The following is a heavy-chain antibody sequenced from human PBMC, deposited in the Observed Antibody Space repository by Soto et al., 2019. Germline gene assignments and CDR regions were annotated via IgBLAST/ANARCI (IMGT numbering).Heavy chain of an antibody. J-gene: IGHJ5*02. Sequence: QVQLQQWGAGLLKPSETLSLTCAVYGGSFSGYYWSWIRQPTGKGLELIGEIDHTGSTTYNPSLKSRVTISVDTSKNHFSLQLGSVTAADTAVYYCARFPRWFDPWGQGNLVTVSS. V-gene: IGHV4-34*01. CDR2: IDHTGST. CDR1: GGSFSGYY. CDR3: ARFPRWFDP.